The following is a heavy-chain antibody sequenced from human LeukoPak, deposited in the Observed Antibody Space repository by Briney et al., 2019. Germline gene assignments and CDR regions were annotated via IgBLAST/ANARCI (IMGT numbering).Heavy chain of an antibody. CDR1: NGSISDNFNY. CDR3: AGGHLLTFGVVT. CDR2: MYFSGYT. Sequence: SETLSLTCSASNGSISDNFNYWGWIRQTPGKGLERIGTMYFSGYTSYNPSLKSRVTMSADTPKNQFFLKVNSVTAADTAVYYCAGGHLLTFGVVTWGQGTLVTASS. D-gene: IGHD3-3*01. J-gene: IGHJ5*02. V-gene: IGHV4-39*01.